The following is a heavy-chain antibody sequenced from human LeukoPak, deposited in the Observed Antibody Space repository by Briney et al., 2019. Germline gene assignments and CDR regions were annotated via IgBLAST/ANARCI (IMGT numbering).Heavy chain of an antibody. J-gene: IGHJ4*02. CDR3: ARNGGNSDYDY. CDR2: IYHNGAT. V-gene: IGHV4-4*02. D-gene: IGHD4-23*01. CDR1: GGSISSSSSIC. Sequence: KASETLSLTCAVSGGSISSSSSICRTWVRQPPGEGLEWIGEIYHNGATNYNPSLKSRVTMLLDKSKNQFFLKLNSVTAADTAVYYCARNGGNSDYDYWGQGTLVTVSA.